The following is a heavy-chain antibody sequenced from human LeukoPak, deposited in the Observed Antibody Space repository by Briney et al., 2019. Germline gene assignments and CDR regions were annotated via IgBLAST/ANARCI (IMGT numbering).Heavy chain of an antibody. CDR1: GFTFSNYW. V-gene: IGHV3-7*01. D-gene: IGHD3-3*01. Sequence: GGSLRLSCAASGFTFSNYWMMWVRQAPGKGLEWVVTIKNDGSEKYYVDSVKGRFSISRDNAKNSLYLQLNSLRVEDTAVYYCGRYEMDVWGQGTTVTVSS. CDR2: IKNDGSEK. J-gene: IGHJ6*02. CDR3: GRYEMDV.